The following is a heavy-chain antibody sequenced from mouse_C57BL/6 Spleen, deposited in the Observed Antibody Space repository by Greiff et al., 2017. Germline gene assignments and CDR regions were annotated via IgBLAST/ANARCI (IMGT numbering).Heavy chain of an antibody. J-gene: IGHJ1*03. CDR1: GYSITSGYY. CDR2: ISYDGSN. V-gene: IGHV3-6*01. CDR3: AREDYGSSYGYFDV. D-gene: IGHD1-1*01. Sequence: EVKLMESGPGLVKPSQSLSLTCSVTGYSITSGYYWNWIRQFPGNKLEWMGYISYDGSNNYNPSLKNRISITRDTSKNQFFLKLNSATTEDTATYYCAREDYGSSYGYFDVWGTGTTVTVSS.